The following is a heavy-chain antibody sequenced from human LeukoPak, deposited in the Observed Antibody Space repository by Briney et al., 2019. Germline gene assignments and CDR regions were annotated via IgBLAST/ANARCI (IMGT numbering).Heavy chain of an antibody. J-gene: IGHJ3*02. V-gene: IGHV3-9*01. CDR3: AKDMGDYGDAFDI. CDR2: ISWNSGSI. Sequence: PGGSLRLSCAASGFTFDDYAMHWVRQAPGKGLEWVSGISWNSGSIGYADSVKGRFTISRDNAKNSLYLQMNSLRAEDTALYYCAKDMGDYGDAFDIWGQGTMVTVSS. D-gene: IGHD4-17*01. CDR1: GFTFDDYA.